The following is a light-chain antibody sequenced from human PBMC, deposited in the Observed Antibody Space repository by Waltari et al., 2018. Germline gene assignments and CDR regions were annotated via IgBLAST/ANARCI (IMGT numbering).Light chain of an antibody. CDR3: QTGGHGTWV. CDR2: VNSDGSH. CDR1: SGHSSNI. J-gene: IGLJ3*02. V-gene: IGLV4-69*01. Sequence: QLVLTQSPSASASLGASVKLTCTLSSGHSSNIVAWHQQKPEKGPRYLMKVNSDGSHTKGDVMPDRFAGSSSGSGRYLTISSLQSEDEADYYCQTGGHGTWVFGGGTKLTVV.